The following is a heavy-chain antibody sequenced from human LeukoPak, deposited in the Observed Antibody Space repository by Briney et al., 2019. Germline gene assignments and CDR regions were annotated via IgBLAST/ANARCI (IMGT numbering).Heavy chain of an antibody. CDR3: AKPQGIAVAAYWYFDL. Sequence: GGSLRLSCAASGFTFSSYGMHWVRQAPGKGLEWVAVISYDGSNKYYADSVKGRFTISRDNSKNTLYLQMNSLRAEDTAVYYCAKPQGIAVAAYWYFDLWGRGTLVTVSP. CDR1: GFTFSSYG. J-gene: IGHJ2*01. V-gene: IGHV3-30*18. CDR2: ISYDGSNK. D-gene: IGHD6-19*01.